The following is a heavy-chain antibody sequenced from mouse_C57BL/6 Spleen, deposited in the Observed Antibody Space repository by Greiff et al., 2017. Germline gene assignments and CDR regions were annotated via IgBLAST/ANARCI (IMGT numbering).Heavy chain of an antibody. J-gene: IGHJ3*01. D-gene: IGHD4-1*01. V-gene: IGHV1-64*01. Sequence: QVQLQQPGAELVKPGASVQLSCKASGYTFTSYWMHWVKQRPGQGLEWIGMIHPNSGSTNYNEKFKSKATLTVDKSSSTAYMQLSSLTSEDSAVYYCVRGANWDDWFAYWGQGTLVTVSA. CDR2: IHPNSGST. CDR1: GYTFTSYW. CDR3: VRGANWDDWFAY.